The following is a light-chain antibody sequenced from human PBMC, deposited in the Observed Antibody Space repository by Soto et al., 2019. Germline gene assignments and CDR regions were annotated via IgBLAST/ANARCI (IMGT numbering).Light chain of an antibody. CDR1: SSDVGSYNL. V-gene: IGLV2-23*02. CDR3: CSYAGSSLNYV. Sequence: QSVLTQPASVSGSPGQSITISCTGTSSDVGSYNLVSWCQQHPGKAPKLMIYEVSKRPSGVSNRFSGSKSGNTASLTISGLQAEDEADYCCSYAGSSLNYVFGTGTKVTVL. J-gene: IGLJ1*01. CDR2: EVS.